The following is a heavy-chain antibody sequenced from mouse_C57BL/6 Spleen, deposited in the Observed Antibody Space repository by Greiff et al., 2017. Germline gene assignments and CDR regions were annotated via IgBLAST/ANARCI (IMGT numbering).Heavy chain of an antibody. J-gene: IGHJ2*01. Sequence: QVQLQQPGAELVRPGSSVKLSCKASGYTFTSYWMHWVKQRPIQGLEWIGNIDPSDSETHYNQKFKDKATLTVDKSSSTAYMQLSSLTSEDSAVYYCARCSLYDGYPYFDYWGQGTTLTVSS. CDR1: GYTFTSYW. CDR2: IDPSDSET. D-gene: IGHD2-3*01. CDR3: ARCSLYDGYPYFDY. V-gene: IGHV1-52*01.